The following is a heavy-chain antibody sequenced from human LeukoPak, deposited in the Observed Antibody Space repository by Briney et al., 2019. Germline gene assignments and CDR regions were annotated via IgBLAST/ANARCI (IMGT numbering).Heavy chain of an antibody. CDR2: IVGSGDNT. CDR1: GFTFRSHA. J-gene: IGHJ6*02. D-gene: IGHD3-22*01. V-gene: IGHV3-23*01. CDR3: AKYYYDSSRQGMDV. Sequence: GGSLRLSCAASGFTFRSHAMSWVRQAPGKGLEWVSAIVGSGDNTYYADSVKGRFTISRDNSKNTLYLQMNSLTAEGTALYYCAKYYYDSSRQGMDVWGQGTTVTVSS.